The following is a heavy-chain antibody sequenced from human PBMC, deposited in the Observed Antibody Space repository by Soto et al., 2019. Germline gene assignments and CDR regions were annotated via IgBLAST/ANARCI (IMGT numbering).Heavy chain of an antibody. CDR3: ASLYDFWSGYCPY. Sequence: SETLSLTCTASGGSISSSSYYWGWIRQPPGKGREWIGSIYYSGSTYYNPSLKSRITISVDTSTNQFSLKLSSVTAADTAVYYCASLYDFWSGYCPYWGQGTLVTVSS. CDR1: GGSISSSSYY. CDR2: IYYSGST. V-gene: IGHV4-39*01. D-gene: IGHD3-3*01. J-gene: IGHJ4*02.